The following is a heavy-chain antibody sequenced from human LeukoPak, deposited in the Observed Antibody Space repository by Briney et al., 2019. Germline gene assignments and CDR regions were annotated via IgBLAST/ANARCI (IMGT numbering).Heavy chain of an antibody. D-gene: IGHD2-2*03. CDR2: ISGSGGST. J-gene: IGHJ4*02. V-gene: IGHV3-23*01. CDR1: GSTVSSNY. Sequence: TGGSLRLSCAASGSTVSSNYMSWVRQAPGKGLEWVSAISGSGGSTYYADSVKGRFTISRDNSKNTLYLQMNSLRAEDTAVYYCAKFGYCSSTSCYFYGSGSYDFDYWGQGTLVTVSS. CDR3: AKFGYCSSTSCYFYGSGSYDFDY.